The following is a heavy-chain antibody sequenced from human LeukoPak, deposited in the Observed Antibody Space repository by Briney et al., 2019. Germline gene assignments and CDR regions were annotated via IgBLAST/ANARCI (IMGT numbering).Heavy chain of an antibody. Sequence: GGSLRLSCAASGFTFSSYAMHWVRQAPGKGLEWVAVISYDGSNKYYADSVKGRFTISGDNSKNTLYLQMNSLRAEDTAVYYCARDRHYYGSGSENWFDPWGQGTLVTVSS. D-gene: IGHD3-10*01. J-gene: IGHJ5*02. CDR1: GFTFSSYA. V-gene: IGHV3-30*01. CDR3: ARDRHYYGSGSENWFDP. CDR2: ISYDGSNK.